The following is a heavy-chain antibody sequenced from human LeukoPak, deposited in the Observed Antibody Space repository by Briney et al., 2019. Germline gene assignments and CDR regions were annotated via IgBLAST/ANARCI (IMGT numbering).Heavy chain of an antibody. V-gene: IGHV1-2*04. J-gene: IGHJ4*02. Sequence: ASVKVSCKASGYTFTGYYMHWVRQAPGQGLEWMGWINPNSGGTNYAQKFQGWVTMTRDTSISTAYMELSRLRSDDTAVYYCARGGTYYDSSGFDYWGQGTLVTVSS. D-gene: IGHD3-22*01. CDR1: GYTFTGYY. CDR3: ARGGTYYDSSGFDY. CDR2: INPNSGGT.